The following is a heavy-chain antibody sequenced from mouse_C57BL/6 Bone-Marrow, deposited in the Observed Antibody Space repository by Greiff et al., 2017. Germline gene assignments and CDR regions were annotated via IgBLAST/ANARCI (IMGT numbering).Heavy chain of an antibody. V-gene: IGHV1-9*01. D-gene: IGHD1-1*01. CDR1: GYTFTGYW. CDR3: VRWSYYGMSYGY. J-gene: IGHJ2*01. CDR2: ILPGSGST. Sequence: QVQLQQSGAELMKPGASVKLSCRATGYTFTGYWIEWVKLRPGHGLEWIGEILPGSGSTNYNEKFKGKATFTADIYSNKAYMQICSLTTEDSAIYYCVRWSYYGMSYGYWGQGTTLTVSS.